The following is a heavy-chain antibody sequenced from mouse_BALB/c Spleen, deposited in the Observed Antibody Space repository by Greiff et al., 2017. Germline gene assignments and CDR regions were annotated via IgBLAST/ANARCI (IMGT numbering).Heavy chain of an antibody. V-gene: IGHV3-8*02. CDR1: GDSITSGY. J-gene: IGHJ3*01. Sequence: EVKLQESGPSLVKPSQTLSLTCSVTGDSITSGYWNWIRKFPGNKLEYMGYISYSGSTYYNPSLKSRISITRDTSKNQYYLQLNSVTTEDTATYYCARSDYYGSSPAWFAYWGQGTLVTVSA. D-gene: IGHD1-1*01. CDR3: ARSDYYGSSPAWFAY. CDR2: ISYSGST.